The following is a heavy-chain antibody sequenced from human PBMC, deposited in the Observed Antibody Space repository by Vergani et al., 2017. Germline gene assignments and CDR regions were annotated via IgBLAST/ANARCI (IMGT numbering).Heavy chain of an antibody. D-gene: IGHD3-9*01. CDR3: ARLTLDYDIGILNWFDP. V-gene: IGHV4-59*08. CDR1: GGSISSYY. Sequence: QVQLQESGPGLVKPSETLSLTCTVSGGSISSYYWSWIRQPPGKGLEWIGYIYYSGSTNYNPSLKSRVTISVDTSKNQFSLKLSSVTAADTAVYYCARLTLDYDIGILNWFDPWGQGTLVTVSS. CDR2: IYYSGST. J-gene: IGHJ5*02.